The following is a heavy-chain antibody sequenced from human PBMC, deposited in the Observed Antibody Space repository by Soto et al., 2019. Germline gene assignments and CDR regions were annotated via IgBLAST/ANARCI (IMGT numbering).Heavy chain of an antibody. V-gene: IGHV1-69*01. CDR3: ARYRGGSCLSQGAGYFEL. D-gene: IGHD2-15*01. CDR2: IMPIFGTA. CDR1: GGNCSSYA. J-gene: IGHJ2*01. Sequence: QVQLVQSGAEVKKPGSSVKVSCKASGGNCSSYAIRWVRQAPVQGLEWMGGIMPIFGTANYAQKFQGRVTITADESTSTAYMELSSLRSEDAAVYYWARYRGGSCLSQGAGYFELWGRCTVVAASS.